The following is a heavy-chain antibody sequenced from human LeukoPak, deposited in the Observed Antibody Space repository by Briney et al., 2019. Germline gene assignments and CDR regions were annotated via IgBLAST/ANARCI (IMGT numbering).Heavy chain of an antibody. CDR3: ARNGRGGSGSYFVF. CDR2: ISGYRCNT. Sequence: ASVKVSCKASGFTFTSYGFSWVRQAPGPGFEWMGWISGYRCNTNYQQKLQGRVTMTKDTSTIQVYMELRSLRSDGTAVYCCARNGRGGSGSYFVFWGQGTLVTVSS. J-gene: IGHJ4*02. D-gene: IGHD3-10*01. V-gene: IGHV1-18*01. CDR1: GFTFTSYG.